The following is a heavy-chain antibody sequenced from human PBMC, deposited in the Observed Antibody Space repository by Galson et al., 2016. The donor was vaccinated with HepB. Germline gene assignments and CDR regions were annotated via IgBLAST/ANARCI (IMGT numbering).Heavy chain of an antibody. D-gene: IGHD1-1*01. J-gene: IGHJ2*01. CDR2: ISSNGDFI. CDR3: ARDNSHCGRPGCIPTYRYFDL. Sequence: SLRLSCAASGISFSTFSMNWVRQAPGQGLEWLSSISSNGDFINYADSVKGRFTISRDNADNSLFLHMSSLRAEDTAIYYCARDNSHCGRPGCIPTYRYFDLWGRGTLVTVSS. V-gene: IGHV3-21*01. CDR1: GISFSTFS.